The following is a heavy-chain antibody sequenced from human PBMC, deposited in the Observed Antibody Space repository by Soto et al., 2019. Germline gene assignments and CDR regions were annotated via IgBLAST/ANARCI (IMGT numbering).Heavy chain of an antibody. Sequence: PGGSLRLSCSASGFTFSTYALHWVRQTPGRGLEYVSAITDNGSSTYYADSVKGRFTISRDNSKNTLYLQMNSLRAEDTAVYYCAKVGKAAAATAKVFDYWGQGTLVTAPQ. V-gene: IGHV3-64*04. CDR3: AKVGKAAAATAKVFDY. CDR2: ITDNGSST. CDR1: GFTFSTYA. J-gene: IGHJ4*02. D-gene: IGHD6-13*01.